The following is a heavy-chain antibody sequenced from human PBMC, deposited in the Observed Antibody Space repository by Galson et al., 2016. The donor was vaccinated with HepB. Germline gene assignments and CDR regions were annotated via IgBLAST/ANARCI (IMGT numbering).Heavy chain of an antibody. CDR1: GYTFASYG. CDR3: ARERGNYAYFDY. J-gene: IGHJ4*02. Sequence: SVKVSCTASGYTFASYGIAWVRQAPGQGLEWVGWISSYDHNINYAHMFQGRLTITIDSSTDTAYMELRSLRTEDTAIYYCARERGNYAYFDYWGQGTLVTVSS. CDR2: ISSYDHNI. D-gene: IGHD4-11*01. V-gene: IGHV1-18*01.